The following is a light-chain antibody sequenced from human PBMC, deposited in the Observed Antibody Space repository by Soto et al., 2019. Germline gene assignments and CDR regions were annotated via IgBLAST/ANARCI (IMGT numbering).Light chain of an antibody. V-gene: IGLV1-40*01. CDR1: SSYIGAGYD. Sequence: SVLTQPPSVSGAPGQRVTISCTGSSSYIGAGYDVHWYQQLPGTAPKLLIYANTNRPSGVPDRFSGSKSGTSASLAITGLQAEDEADYYCQSYDDRLGGHVIFGGGTKVTVL. CDR2: ANT. CDR3: QSYDDRLGGHVI. J-gene: IGLJ2*01.